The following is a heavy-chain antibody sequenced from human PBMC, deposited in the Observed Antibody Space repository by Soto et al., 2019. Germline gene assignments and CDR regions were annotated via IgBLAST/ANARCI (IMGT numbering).Heavy chain of an antibody. V-gene: IGHV4-4*02. CDR3: ARGERQQQRDY. CDR1: GDSISSDKW. CDR2: IHHSGNS. J-gene: IGHJ4*02. Sequence: QVQLQESGPGLVKPSGTLSLTCAVSGDSISSDKWWSWVRQPPGKGLEWIGEIHHSGNSNYNPSLRSRVIISLDKSKIPFSLKLSSVTDADTAVYYCARGERQQQRDYWGQGTLVTVSS. D-gene: IGHD6-13*01.